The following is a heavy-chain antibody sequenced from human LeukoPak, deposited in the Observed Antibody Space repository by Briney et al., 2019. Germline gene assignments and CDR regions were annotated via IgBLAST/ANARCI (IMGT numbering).Heavy chain of an antibody. CDR3: ARITGLAAAADY. CDR2: IKHDGSEK. CDR1: GFTFSTYW. J-gene: IGHJ4*02. V-gene: IGHV3-7*04. D-gene: IGHD6-13*01. Sequence: GGSLRLSCAASGFTFSTYWMSWVRQAPGKGLEWVANIKHDGSEKYYVDSVKGRFTISRDNAKNSLYLETNSLRAEDTAVYYCARITGLAAAADYWGQGTLVTVSS.